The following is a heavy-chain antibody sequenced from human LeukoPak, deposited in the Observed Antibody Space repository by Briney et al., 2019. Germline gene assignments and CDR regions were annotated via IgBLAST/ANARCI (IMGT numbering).Heavy chain of an antibody. CDR3: ARHAAVEGSSGWSPLWWFDP. Sequence: PSETLSLTRTVSGGSIRSYYWSWIRQPPRKGLEWIGYMHHSGSTKHNPYLKSRVTISVDTSKSQFSLKLSSVTAADTAVYYCARHAAVEGSSGWSPLWWFDPWGQGTLVTVSS. D-gene: IGHD6-19*01. CDR2: MHHSGST. CDR1: GGSIRSYY. J-gene: IGHJ5*02. V-gene: IGHV4-59*08.